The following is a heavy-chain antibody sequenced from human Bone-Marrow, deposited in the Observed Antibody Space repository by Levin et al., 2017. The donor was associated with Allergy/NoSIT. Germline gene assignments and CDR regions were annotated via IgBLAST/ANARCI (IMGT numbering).Heavy chain of an antibody. Sequence: GESLKISCVASGFTFRHYTMNWVRQAPGKGLEWVSCITSSGDSTYYADSVKGRFTISRDNAKNSLYLQLNRLRDEDTAMYYCTRDPARGYYDSSGYSGDHWGQGTLVTVSS. D-gene: IGHD3-22*01. J-gene: IGHJ4*02. V-gene: IGHV3-48*02. CDR3: TRDPARGYYDSSGYSGDH. CDR2: ITSSGDST. CDR1: GFTFRHYT.